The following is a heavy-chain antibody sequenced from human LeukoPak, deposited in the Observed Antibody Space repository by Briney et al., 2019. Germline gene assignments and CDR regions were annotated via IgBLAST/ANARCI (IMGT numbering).Heavy chain of an antibody. J-gene: IGHJ4*02. CDR3: ARDLDYYESSGANDY. CDR2: IYPSANRP. D-gene: IGHD3-22*01. CDR1: GYSFIDYN. V-gene: IGHV1-46*01. Sequence: ASVKVSCKASGYSFIDYNLHWVRQAPGQGLEWMGMIYPSANRPTYAQKFQGRVTMTRDTSTSTFYMQLRSLRSEDTAVYYCARDLDYYESSGANDYWGQGSLVTVSS.